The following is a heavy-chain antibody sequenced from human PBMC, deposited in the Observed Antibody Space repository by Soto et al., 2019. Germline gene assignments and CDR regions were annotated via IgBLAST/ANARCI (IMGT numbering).Heavy chain of an antibody. CDR1: GFTFSTYS. J-gene: IGHJ4*02. V-gene: IGHV3-48*02. Sequence: PGGSLRLSCASSGFTFSTYSMNWVRQAPGKWLEWVSYITSSSSTIYYADSVKGRFTISRDNAKNSLYLQMNRLRDEDTAVYYCTRALSGRYSPDYWGQGTLVTVS. D-gene: IGHD1-26*01. CDR3: TRALSGRYSPDY. CDR2: ITSSSSTI.